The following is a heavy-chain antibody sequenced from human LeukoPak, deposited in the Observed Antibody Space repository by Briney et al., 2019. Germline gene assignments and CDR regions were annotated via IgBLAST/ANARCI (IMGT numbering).Heavy chain of an antibody. CDR1: GYSISSASY. J-gene: IGHJ4*02. V-gene: IGHV4-38-2*01. CDR3: ARPISSQGYFGVVTD. D-gene: IGHD3-3*01. CDR2: IYHSGSP. Sequence: SETLSLTCAVSGYSISSASYWGWIRHPPGKGLEWIGNIYHSGSPYYNPSLKSRVTISVDTSKNQFSLKLSSVTAADTAVYYCARPISSQGYFGVVTDWGQGTLVTVSS.